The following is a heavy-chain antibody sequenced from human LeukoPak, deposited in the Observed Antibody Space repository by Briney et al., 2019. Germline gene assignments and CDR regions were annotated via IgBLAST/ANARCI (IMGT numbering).Heavy chain of an antibody. CDR3: AKSGQYRTGYSYGYYFDY. J-gene: IGHJ4*02. CDR1: GFTFSSYA. V-gene: IGHV3-23*01. Sequence: GGSLRLSCAASGFTFSSYAMSWVRQAPGKGLEWVSAISGSGGSTYHADSVKGRFTISRGNSKNTLYLQMNSLRAEDTAVYYCAKSGQYRTGYSYGYYFDYWGQGTLVTVSS. CDR2: ISGSGGST. D-gene: IGHD5-18*01.